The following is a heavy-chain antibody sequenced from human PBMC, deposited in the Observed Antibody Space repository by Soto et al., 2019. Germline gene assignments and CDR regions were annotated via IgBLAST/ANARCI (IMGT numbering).Heavy chain of an antibody. Sequence: EVQLLDSGGGLVQPGGSLRLSCAASGFTFSGYALTWVRQAPGKGLEWVSASDATFYADSVKGRFTISRDNSKNTLYLQMNPLRAEDTAVYYCARKVSGSTGRPDLWYFDLWGRGTLVTVSS. J-gene: IGHJ2*01. CDR1: GFTFSGYA. CDR3: ARKVSGSTGRPDLWYFDL. CDR2: SDAT. V-gene: IGHV3-23*01. D-gene: IGHD3-10*01.